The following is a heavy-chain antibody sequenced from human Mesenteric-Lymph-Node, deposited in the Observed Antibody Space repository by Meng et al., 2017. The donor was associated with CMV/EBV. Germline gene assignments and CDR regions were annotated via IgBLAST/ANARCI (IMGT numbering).Heavy chain of an antibody. D-gene: IGHD3-10*01. CDR2: INASGGST. Sequence: ASVKVSCKASGYTFSSFYMHWVRQAPGQGLEWMGIINASGGSTSYAQKFQGRVTMTRDTSTSTVYMELSSLRSDDTAMYFCARDYAGGGGYWGQGTLVTVSS. J-gene: IGHJ4*02. CDR3: ARDYAGGGGY. CDR1: GYTFSSFY. V-gene: IGHV1-46*01.